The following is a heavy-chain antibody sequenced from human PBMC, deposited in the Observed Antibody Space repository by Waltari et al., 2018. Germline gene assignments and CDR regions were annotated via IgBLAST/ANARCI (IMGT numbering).Heavy chain of an antibody. Sequence: QVQLQESGPGLVKPSETLSLTCTVSGGSISSYYWSWIRQPPGKGLEWIGYIYDIVSTNYTSSLKSRVTISVDTSKTQFSLKLSSVTAADTSVYYCAISGYSSSPYYYYYYMDVWGKGTTVTVSS. D-gene: IGHD6-6*01. CDR1: GGSISSYY. V-gene: IGHV4-59*01. J-gene: IGHJ6*03. CDR2: IYDIVST. CDR3: AISGYSSSPYYYYYYMDV.